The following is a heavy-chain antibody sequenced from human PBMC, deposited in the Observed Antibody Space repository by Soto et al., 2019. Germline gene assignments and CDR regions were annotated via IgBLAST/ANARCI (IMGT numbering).Heavy chain of an antibody. CDR1: GYTFTSYY. CDR3: AKDRTYYYDSSGFDY. CDR2: INPSGGST. Sequence: ASVKVSCKASGYTFTSYYMHWVRQAPGQGLEWMGIINPSGGSTSYAQKFQGRVAMTRDTSTSTVYMELSSLRSEDTAVYYCAKDRTYYYDSSGFDYWGQGTRVTVSS. D-gene: IGHD3-22*01. J-gene: IGHJ4*02. V-gene: IGHV1-46*01.